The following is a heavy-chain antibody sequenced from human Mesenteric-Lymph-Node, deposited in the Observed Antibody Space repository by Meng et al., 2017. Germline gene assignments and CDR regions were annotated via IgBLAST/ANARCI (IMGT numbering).Heavy chain of an antibody. CDR2: ISSDSTYI. J-gene: IGHJ4*02. Sequence: GGSLRLSCAASGFTFSSYEMNWVRQAPGKGLEWVSSISSDSTYIYYADSVKGRFTISRDNAKNSLYLQMNSLRAEDTAVYYCARVAAASHQELDYWGQGTLVTVSS. V-gene: IGHV3-21*01. CDR1: GFTFSSYE. D-gene: IGHD6-13*01. CDR3: ARVAAASHQELDY.